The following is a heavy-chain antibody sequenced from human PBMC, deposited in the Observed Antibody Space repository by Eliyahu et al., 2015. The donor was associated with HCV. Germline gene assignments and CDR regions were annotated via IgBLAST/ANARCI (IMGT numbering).Heavy chain of an antibody. J-gene: IGHJ4*02. V-gene: IGHV1-3*01. CDR1: GYTFTSYA. CDR3: ARGPYKVIIY. CDR2: XNAGNGNT. D-gene: IGHD3-10*01. Sequence: QVQLVQSGAEVKKPGASVKVSCKASGYTFTSYAMHWVRQAPGQRLEWMGWXNAGNGNTKYSQKFQGRVTITRDTSASTAYMELSSLRSEDTAVYYCARGPYKVIIYWGQGTLVTVSS.